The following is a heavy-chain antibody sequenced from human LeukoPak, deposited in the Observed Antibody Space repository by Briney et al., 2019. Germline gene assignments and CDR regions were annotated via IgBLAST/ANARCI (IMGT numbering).Heavy chain of an antibody. CDR3: AMDSGYADFDY. D-gene: IGHD5-12*01. CDR1: GFAFDEHG. V-gene: IGHV3-23*01. J-gene: IGHJ4*02. Sequence: GGSLRLSCTASGFAFDEHGMSWVRQAPGKGQEWASAISGSGGSTYYADSVKGRFTISRDNSKNTLYLQMNSLRAEDTAVYYCAMDSGYADFDYWGQGTLVTVSS. CDR2: ISGSGGST.